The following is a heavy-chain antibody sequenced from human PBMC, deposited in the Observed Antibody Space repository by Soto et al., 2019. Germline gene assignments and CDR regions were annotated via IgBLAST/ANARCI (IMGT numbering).Heavy chain of an antibody. V-gene: IGHV3-15*01. CDR1: ECPFSDAG. D-gene: IGHD3-22*01. CDR3: TTLTYYYDSSGPNGAFDF. CDR2: IKSKTDGGTT. Sequence: GSQLLWSAASECPFSDAGRSWVRQTRGKGLEWVGRIKSKTDGGTTDYAAPVKGRFTISRDDSKNTLYLQMNSLKTEDTAVYYCTTLTYYYDSSGPNGAFDFWGQGTMVTFSS. J-gene: IGHJ3*01.